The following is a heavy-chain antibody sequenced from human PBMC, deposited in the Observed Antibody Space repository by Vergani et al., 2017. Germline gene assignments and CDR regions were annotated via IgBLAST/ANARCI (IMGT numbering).Heavy chain of an antibody. CDR1: GESFSGHY. Sequence: QVHLQQWGTGLLKPSETLSLTCEVQGESFSGHYWSWIRQPPGKGLEWIGEINANGYTNYNPLFESRVIVSADTSKNPFSLKLMSVTAADTAMYFCAVRPRVNMVRGEILTKRTFDYWSPGTLVTVSS. CDR3: AVRPRVNMVRGEILTKRTFDY. D-gene: IGHD3-10*01. CDR2: INANGYT. J-gene: IGHJ4*02. V-gene: IGHV4-34*01.